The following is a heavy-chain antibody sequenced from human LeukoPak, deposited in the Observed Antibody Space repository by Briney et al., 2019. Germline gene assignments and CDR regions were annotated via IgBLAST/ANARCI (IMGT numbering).Heavy chain of an antibody. CDR2: IWYDGSNK. D-gene: IGHD6-13*01. Sequence: GRSPRLSCAASGFTFSSYGMHWVRQAPGKGLEWAAVIWYDGSNKFYADSVKGRFTISRDNSKNTLYLQMNSLRAEDTAVYYCARDRAAADLDYWGQGTLVTVSS. CDR3: ARDRAAADLDY. J-gene: IGHJ4*02. V-gene: IGHV3-33*01. CDR1: GFTFSSYG.